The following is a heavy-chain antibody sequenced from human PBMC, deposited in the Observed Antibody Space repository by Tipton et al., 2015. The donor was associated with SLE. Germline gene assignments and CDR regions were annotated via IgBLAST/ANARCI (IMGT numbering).Heavy chain of an antibody. J-gene: IGHJ4*02. Sequence: LRLSCTVSGSSITAYYWTWIRQSPGKGLEWIGYVYYSGTTNYNPSLKSRVTISVDTSKNQFSLKLSSVTAADTAVYYCARKYTSGWDYWGQGTLVTVSS. V-gene: IGHV4-59*12. D-gene: IGHD6-19*01. CDR2: VYYSGTT. CDR3: ARKYTSGWDY. CDR1: GSSITAYY.